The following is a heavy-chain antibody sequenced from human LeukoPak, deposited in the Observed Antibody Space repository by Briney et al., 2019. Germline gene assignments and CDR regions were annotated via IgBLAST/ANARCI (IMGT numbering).Heavy chain of an antibody. Sequence: SETLSLTCSVSGSSISNYYWSWTRQSPGKGLEWIGYIYSTGSTDYNPSLKSRVTISVETSKNQFSLRLSSVTAADTAVYFCARHEGLARPFDYWSQGTLVPVSS. CDR2: IYSTGST. V-gene: IGHV4-59*08. CDR1: GSSISNYY. J-gene: IGHJ4*02. D-gene: IGHD6-19*01. CDR3: ARHEGLARPFDY.